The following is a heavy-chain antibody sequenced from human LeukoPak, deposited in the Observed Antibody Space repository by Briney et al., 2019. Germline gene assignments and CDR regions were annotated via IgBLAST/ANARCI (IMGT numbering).Heavy chain of an antibody. CDR3: ARQTGSGLFILP. V-gene: IGHV4-39*01. D-gene: IGHD3/OR15-3a*01. CDR1: GGSITSSPYY. Sequence: SETLSLTCNVSGGSITSSPYYWGWIRQPPGKGLEWVGSIYYGGSTYYNPSLKSRVTVSVDTSKNQFSQRLTSVTAADTAVYYCARQTGSGLFILPGGQGTLVTVSS. CDR2: IYYGGST. J-gene: IGHJ4*02.